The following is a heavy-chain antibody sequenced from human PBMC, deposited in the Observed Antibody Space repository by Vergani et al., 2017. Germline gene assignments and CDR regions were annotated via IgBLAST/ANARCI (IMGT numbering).Heavy chain of an antibody. D-gene: IGHD2-15*01. CDR3: APGLTGDSFDI. CDR1: GFTFRSYA. J-gene: IGHJ3*02. Sequence: EVQLLESGGGLVQPGGSLRLSCAASGFTFRSYAMSWVRQAPGKGLEWVSAISGSGGSTYYADSVKGRFTISRDKSKNTLYLQMNRLSAEDTAVYYCAPGLTGDSFDIWGQGTMVTVSS. CDR2: ISGSGGST. V-gene: IGHV3-23*01.